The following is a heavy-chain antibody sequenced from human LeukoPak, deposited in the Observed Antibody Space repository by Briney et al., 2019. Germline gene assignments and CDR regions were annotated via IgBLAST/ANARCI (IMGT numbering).Heavy chain of an antibody. CDR3: AKGPSTWDF. CDR2: TTASGDTT. CDR1: GFTFSNSA. J-gene: IGHJ4*02. V-gene: IGHV3-23*01. Sequence: GGSLRLSCAASGFTFSNSAMSWVRQAPGKGLEGVPATTASGDTTYYADSVRGRFTISRDNSKNTLYLQMSSLRAEDTAVYYCAKGPSTWDFWGQGTLVTVSS.